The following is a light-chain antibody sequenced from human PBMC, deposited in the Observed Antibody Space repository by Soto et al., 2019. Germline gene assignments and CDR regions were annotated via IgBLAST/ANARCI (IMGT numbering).Light chain of an antibody. CDR1: QSVSSSY. V-gene: IGKV3-20*01. CDR2: GAS. CDR3: QQDVSSPYT. Sequence: EIVLTQSPGTLSLSPGERATLSCRASQSVSSSYLAWDQQKPGQAPRLLIYGASSRATGIPDMFSGSGSGTDFTLTISGLEPEDFAVYYCQQDVSSPYTFGQGTNLEI. J-gene: IGKJ2*01.